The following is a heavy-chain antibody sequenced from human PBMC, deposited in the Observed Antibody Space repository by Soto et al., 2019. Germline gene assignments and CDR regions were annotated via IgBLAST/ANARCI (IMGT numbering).Heavy chain of an antibody. CDR1: GFIFSDHH. J-gene: IGHJ4*02. D-gene: IGHD2-15*01. CDR2: IRSKGDSYST. Sequence: QLVESGGGLVQPGGSLRLSCAASGFIFSDHHMDWVRQAPGKGLEWVGRIRSKGDSYSTEYAASVKDRFTISRDDSKNSLYLQLNSLKTEDTAVYYCTRVRGYVVDEFGNYFDYWGQGALVTVSS. V-gene: IGHV3-72*01. CDR3: TRVRGYVVDEFGNYFDY.